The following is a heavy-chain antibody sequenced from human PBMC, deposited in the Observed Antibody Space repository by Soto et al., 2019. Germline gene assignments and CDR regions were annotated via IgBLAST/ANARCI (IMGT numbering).Heavy chain of an antibody. Sequence: QVQLQQWGAGLLKPSETLSLTCAVYGGSFSGYYWSWIRQPPGKGLEWIGEINHSGSTNYNPPLKRRVTISVDTSKNQFSLKLSSVTAADTAVYYCARGPHLTTNGMDVWGQGTTVTVSS. CDR3: ARGPHLTTNGMDV. CDR1: GGSFSGYY. J-gene: IGHJ6*02. CDR2: INHSGST. V-gene: IGHV4-34*01.